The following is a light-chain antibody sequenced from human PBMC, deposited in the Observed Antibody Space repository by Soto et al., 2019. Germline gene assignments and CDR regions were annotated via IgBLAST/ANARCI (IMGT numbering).Light chain of an antibody. V-gene: IGKV3-20*01. CDR2: GAS. CDR1: QSVSSSY. CDR3: QQYGRSPLT. J-gene: IGKJ4*01. Sequence: EIVLTQSPGTRSLSPGERASLSCRASQSVSSSYLAWYQQKPGQAPRLLIYGASSRATGIPDRFSGSGSGTDFTLTISRLEPEDFAVYFCQQYGRSPLTFGGGTKVEIK.